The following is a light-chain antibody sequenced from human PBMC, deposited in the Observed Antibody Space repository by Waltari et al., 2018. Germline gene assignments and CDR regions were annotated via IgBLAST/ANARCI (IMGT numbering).Light chain of an antibody. Sequence: DIQMTQSPSTLSASVGDRITSTCRASQTINGWLAWYQQKSGKAPEPLIHDASTVGSGVPPRFSGSGSGTEFTLTISSVQPEDVATYYCQQYLLFWTFGQGTRVEIK. J-gene: IGKJ1*01. CDR2: DAS. CDR3: QQYLLFWT. V-gene: IGKV1-5*01. CDR1: QTINGW.